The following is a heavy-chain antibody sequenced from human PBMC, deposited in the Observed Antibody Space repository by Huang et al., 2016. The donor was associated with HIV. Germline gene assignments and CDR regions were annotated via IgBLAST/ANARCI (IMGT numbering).Heavy chain of an antibody. CDR3: AKGGSAAAVLDF. CDR2: ISYDGKTK. Sequence: QVQLVESGGGVVQPGRSLRIFCAASGFTFSSYGMHWVRQAPGKGLEWVAVISYDGKTKDYADSVKGRSSISRDNSKTTVYLQLNSLRVEDTAVYYCAKGGSAAAVLDFWGQGTLVTVSS. V-gene: IGHV3-30*18. CDR1: GFTFSSYG. D-gene: IGHD6-13*01. J-gene: IGHJ4*02.